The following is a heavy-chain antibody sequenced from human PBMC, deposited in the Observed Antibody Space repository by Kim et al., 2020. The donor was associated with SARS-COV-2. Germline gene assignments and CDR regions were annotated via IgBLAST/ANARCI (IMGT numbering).Heavy chain of an antibody. V-gene: IGHV4-39*07. CDR1: GGSISSSSYY. D-gene: IGHD3-10*01. J-gene: IGHJ4*01. CDR2: IYYSGST. Sequence: SETLSLTCTVSGGSISSSSYYWGWIRQPPGKGLEWIGSIYYSGSTYYNPSLKSRVTISVDTSKNQFSLKLSSVTAADTSVYYCARGLTMVRGVQGHFDY. CDR3: ARGLTMVRGVQGHFDY.